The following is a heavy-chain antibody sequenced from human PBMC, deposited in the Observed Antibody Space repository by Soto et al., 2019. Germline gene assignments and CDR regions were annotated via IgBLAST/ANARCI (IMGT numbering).Heavy chain of an antibody. Sequence: ASVKVSCKASGYTFTSYDINWVRQATGQGLEWMGWMNPNSGNTGYAQKFQGRVTMTRNTSISTAYMELSSLRSEDTAVYYCARGSGYSSSWYMVNHYYFDYCGQGTLVTVSS. V-gene: IGHV1-8*01. J-gene: IGHJ4*02. D-gene: IGHD6-13*01. CDR2: MNPNSGNT. CDR3: ARGSGYSSSWYMVNHYYFDY. CDR1: GYTFTSYD.